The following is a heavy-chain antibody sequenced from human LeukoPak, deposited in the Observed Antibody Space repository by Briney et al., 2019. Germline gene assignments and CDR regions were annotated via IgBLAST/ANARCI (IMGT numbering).Heavy chain of an antibody. CDR3: ASSEYSSSSPDY. CDR2: IYYSGST. J-gene: IGHJ4*02. CDR1: GGSTSIYY. Sequence: PSETLSLTCTVSGGSTSIYYWSWIRQPPGKGLEWIGYIYYSGSTNYNPSLKSRVTISVDTSKNQFSLKLSSVTAADTAVYYCASSEYSSSSPDYWGQGTLVTVSS. V-gene: IGHV4-59*01. D-gene: IGHD6-6*01.